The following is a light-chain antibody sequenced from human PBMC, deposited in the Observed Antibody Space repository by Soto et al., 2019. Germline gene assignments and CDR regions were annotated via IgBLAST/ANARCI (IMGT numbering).Light chain of an antibody. CDR3: QQYSVSPRT. CDR1: QSVSNNY. J-gene: IGKJ1*01. V-gene: IGKV3-20*01. CDR2: GAS. Sequence: EIVLTQSPGTLSLSPGERATLSCRASQSVSNNYLAWYQQKPGQAPRLLIYGASTRATGIPDRFSGSGSGTDFTLTISRLEPEDFAVYYCQQYSVSPRTFGQGTKV.